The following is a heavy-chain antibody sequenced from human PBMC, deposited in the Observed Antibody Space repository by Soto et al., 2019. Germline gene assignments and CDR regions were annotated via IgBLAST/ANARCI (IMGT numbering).Heavy chain of an antibody. D-gene: IGHD3-10*01. V-gene: IGHV1-18*01. CDR1: GYTFTSYG. J-gene: IGHJ3*02. CDR2: ISAYNGNT. Sequence: ASVKVSCNASGYTFTSYGISWVRQAPGQGLEWMGWISAYNGNTNYAQKLQGRVTMTTDTSTSTAYMELRRLTYEDTAVYYCARDRPVLLWFRALISDAFDIWGQRTMVTVSS. CDR3: ARDRPVLLWFRALISDAFDI.